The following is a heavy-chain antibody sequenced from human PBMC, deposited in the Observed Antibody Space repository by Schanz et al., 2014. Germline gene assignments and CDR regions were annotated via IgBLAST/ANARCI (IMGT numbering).Heavy chain of an antibody. V-gene: IGHV3-7*01. CDR1: GSTFSNYW. D-gene: IGHD3-9*01. CDR2: INQDASEK. J-gene: IGHJ2*01. CDR3: ARSTYYDILTGQTHTRVDVRYFDL. Sequence: EVQLVESGGGLVQPGGSLRLSCAVSGSTFSNYWMTWVRQAPGKGLEWVANINQDASEKYYVDSVKGRFTVSRDNAKNSLFLQMNSLRADDTAVYYCARSTYYDILTGQTHTRVDVRYFDLWGRGTLVTVSS.